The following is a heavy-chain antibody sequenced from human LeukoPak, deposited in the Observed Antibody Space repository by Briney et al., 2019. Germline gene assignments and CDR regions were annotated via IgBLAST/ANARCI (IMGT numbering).Heavy chain of an antibody. V-gene: IGHV3-23*01. J-gene: IGHJ6*02. CDR1: GFTFSSYA. Sequence: GGSLRLSCAASGFTFSSYAMSWVRQAPGKGLEWVSAISGSGGSTYYADSVKGRFTIPRDNSKNTLYLQMNSLRAEDTAVYYCARGPRALDCSSTSCSENGMDVWGQGTTVTVSS. CDR2: ISGSGGST. D-gene: IGHD2-2*01. CDR3: ARGPRALDCSSTSCSENGMDV.